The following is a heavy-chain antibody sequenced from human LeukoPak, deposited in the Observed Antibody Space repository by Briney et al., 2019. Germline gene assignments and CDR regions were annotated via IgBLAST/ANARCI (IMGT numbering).Heavy chain of an antibody. CDR2: ISSSDSRI. Sequence: GGSLRLSCAASGFPFSDYDMSWIRQAPGKGLEWVSYISSSDSRIYYADSVKDRFTISRDNTKNSLYLQMHSLRVEDAAVYYCARENYYGSGSSPGEFDYWGQGTLVTVSS. CDR1: GFPFSDYD. V-gene: IGHV3-11*01. D-gene: IGHD3-10*01. CDR3: ARENYYGSGSSPGEFDY. J-gene: IGHJ4*02.